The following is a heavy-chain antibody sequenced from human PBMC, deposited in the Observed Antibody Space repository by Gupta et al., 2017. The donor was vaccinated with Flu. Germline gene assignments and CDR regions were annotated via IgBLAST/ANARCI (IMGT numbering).Heavy chain of an antibody. CDR2: IYYSGST. D-gene: IGHD3-22*01. CDR1: GGSISSSSYY. V-gene: IGHV4-39*01. CDR3: AGQRDYYDSSGSPPD. Sequence: QLQLQESGPGLVKPSETLSLTCTVSGGSISSSSYYWGWIRQPPGKGLEWIGSIYYSGSTYYNPSLKSRVTISVDTSKNQFSLKLSSVTAADTAVYYCAGQRDYYDSSGSPPDWGQGTLVTVSS. J-gene: IGHJ4*02.